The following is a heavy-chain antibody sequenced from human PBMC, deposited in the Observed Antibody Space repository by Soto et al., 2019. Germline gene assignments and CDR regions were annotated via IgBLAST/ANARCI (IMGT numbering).Heavy chain of an antibody. CDR1: GFTFSSYS. CDR3: ARDSPHWGSHAFDI. CDR2: ISSSSSYI. D-gene: IGHD7-27*01. V-gene: IGHV3-21*01. J-gene: IGHJ3*02. Sequence: GGSLRLSCAASGFTFSSYSMNWVRQAPGKGLEWVSSISSSSSYIYYADSVKGRFTISRDNAKNSLYLQMNSLRAEDTAVYYCARDSPHWGSHAFDIWGQGTMVTVSS.